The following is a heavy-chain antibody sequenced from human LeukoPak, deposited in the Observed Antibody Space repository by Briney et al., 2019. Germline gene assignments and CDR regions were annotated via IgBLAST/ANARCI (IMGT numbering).Heavy chain of an antibody. CDR1: GFTVISNY. Sequence: GGSLRLSCAASGFTVISNYMSWVRQAPGKGLEWGSIIYSDGNTHYADSVKGRFTISRDNSKNTLFLQMNSLRAEDAAVYYCARGASTSGWNYFDSWGQGTLVTASS. J-gene: IGHJ4*02. D-gene: IGHD6-19*01. CDR3: ARGASTSGWNYFDS. V-gene: IGHV3-66*01. CDR2: IYSDGNT.